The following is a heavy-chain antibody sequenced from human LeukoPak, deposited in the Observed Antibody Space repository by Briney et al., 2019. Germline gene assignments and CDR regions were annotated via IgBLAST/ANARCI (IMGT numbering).Heavy chain of an antibody. Sequence: GASVKVSCKVSGYTLTELSMHWVRQAPGKGLEWMGGFDPEDGETIYAQKSQGRVTMTEDTSTDTAYMELSSLRSEDTAVYYCATAWRTAMVSNWFDPWGQGTLVTVSS. D-gene: IGHD5-18*01. CDR3: ATAWRTAMVSNWFDP. V-gene: IGHV1-24*01. CDR2: FDPEDGET. CDR1: GYTLTELS. J-gene: IGHJ5*02.